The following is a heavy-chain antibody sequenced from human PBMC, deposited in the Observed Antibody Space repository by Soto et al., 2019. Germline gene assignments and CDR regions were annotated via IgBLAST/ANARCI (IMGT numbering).Heavy chain of an antibody. J-gene: IGHJ6*02. Sequence: EVQLVESGGGLVQPGGSLRLSCAASGFTFSSYDMHWVRQATGKGLEWVSAIGTAGDTYYPGSVKGRFTISRENAKNSLYLQMNILRAEDTAVYYCARDGGYDNYYYYGMDVWGQGTTVTVSS. V-gene: IGHV3-13*01. D-gene: IGHD5-12*01. CDR2: IGTAGDT. CDR1: GFTFSSYD. CDR3: ARDGGYDNYYYYGMDV.